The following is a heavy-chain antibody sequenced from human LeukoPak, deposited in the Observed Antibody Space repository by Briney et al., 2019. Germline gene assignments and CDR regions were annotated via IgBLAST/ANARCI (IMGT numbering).Heavy chain of an antibody. CDR3: AKVSWQSPRDY. Sequence: PGGSLRLSCAASGFSFSSYDMCWVRQAPGKGREWVTAISDSRQTYYADYVKGRFTISRDNSKNTLYLQMNSLSAEDRDVYYCAKVSWQSPRDYWGQGTLVTVSS. J-gene: IGHJ4*02. CDR2: ISDSRQT. CDR1: GFSFSSYD. V-gene: IGHV3-23*01.